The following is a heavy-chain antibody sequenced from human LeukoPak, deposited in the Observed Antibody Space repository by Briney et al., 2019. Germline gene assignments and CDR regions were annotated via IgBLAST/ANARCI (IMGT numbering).Heavy chain of an antibody. J-gene: IGHJ4*02. V-gene: IGHV4-59*01. CDR2: IYYSGST. CDR3: ARTRGGAPDY. Sequence: PSETLSLTCTVSGGSISSYYWSWIRQPPGKGLEWIGYIYYSGSTNYNPSLKSRVAISVDTSKNQFSLKLSSVTTADTAVYYCARTRGGAPDYWGQGTLVTVSS. D-gene: IGHD1-26*01. CDR1: GGSISSYY.